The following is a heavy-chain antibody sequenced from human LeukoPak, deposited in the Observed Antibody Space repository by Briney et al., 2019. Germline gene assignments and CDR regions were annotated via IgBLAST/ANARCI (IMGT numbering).Heavy chain of an antibody. CDR3: ARDRLGGYSYVY. J-gene: IGHJ4*02. CDR1: GGSVSSGSYF. V-gene: IGHV4-61*01. Sequence: TSETLSLTCTVSGGSVSSGSYFWTWIRQSPGKRLEYVGYNYDSGRTNYNPSLKSRVTISKDTSKNQFSLKLSSVTAADTAVYYCARDRLGGYSYVYWGQGSLVTVSS. D-gene: IGHD5-12*01. CDR2: NYDSGRT.